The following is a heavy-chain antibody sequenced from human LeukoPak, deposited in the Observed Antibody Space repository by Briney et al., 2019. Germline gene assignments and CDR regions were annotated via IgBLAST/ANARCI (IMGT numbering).Heavy chain of an antibody. V-gene: IGHV3-11*05. Sequence: GGPLRLSCAASGFTFSDYYMTWIRQAPGKGLECVSYISSSSDYTNYPDSVKGRFTISRDNAKNSLYLQMNSLRAEDTAAYYCAKDQAWLRFDYWGQGTLVTVSS. D-gene: IGHD5-12*01. CDR2: ISSSSDYT. CDR1: GFTFSDYY. CDR3: AKDQAWLRFDY. J-gene: IGHJ4*02.